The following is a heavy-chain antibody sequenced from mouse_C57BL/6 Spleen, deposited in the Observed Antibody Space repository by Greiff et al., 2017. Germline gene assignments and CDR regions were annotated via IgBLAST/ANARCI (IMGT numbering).Heavy chain of an antibody. Sequence: VQGVESGAELAKPGASVKLSCKASGYTFTSYWMHWVKQRPGQGLEWIGYINPSSGYTKYNQKFKDKATLTADKSSSTAYMQLSSLTYEDSAVYYCARSRTTVEGGYWGQGTTLTVSS. J-gene: IGHJ2*01. CDR1: GYTFTSYW. D-gene: IGHD1-1*01. V-gene: IGHV1-7*01. CDR2: INPSSGYT. CDR3: ARSRTTVEGGY.